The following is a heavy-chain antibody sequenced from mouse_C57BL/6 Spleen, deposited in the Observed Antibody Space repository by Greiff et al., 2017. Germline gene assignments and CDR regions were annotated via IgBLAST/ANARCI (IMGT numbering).Heavy chain of an antibody. CDR1: GYTFTSYW. V-gene: IGHV1-7*01. CDR2: INPSSGYT. J-gene: IGHJ2*01. D-gene: IGHD1-1*01. CDR3: ARDYGSSFYFDY. Sequence: QVQLQQSGAEPAKPGASVKLSCKASGYTFTSYWMHWVKQRPGQGLEWIGYINPSSGYTKYNQKFKDKATMTADKSSSTAYMQLSSLTYEDSAVFYCARDYGSSFYFDYWGQGATLTFSS.